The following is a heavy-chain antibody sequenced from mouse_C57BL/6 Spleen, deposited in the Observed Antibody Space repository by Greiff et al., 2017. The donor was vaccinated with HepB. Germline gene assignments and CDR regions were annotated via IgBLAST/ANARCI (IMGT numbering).Heavy chain of an antibody. D-gene: IGHD4-1*01. CDR3: ARSLGGAY. CDR1: GYTFTSYG. V-gene: IGHV1-81*01. Sequence: QVQLKESGAELARPGASVKLSCKASGYTFTSYGISWVKQRTGQGLEWIGEIYPRSGNTYYNEKFKGKATLTADKSSSTAYMELRSLTSEDSAVYFCARSLGGAYWGQGTLVTVSA. J-gene: IGHJ3*01. CDR2: IYPRSGNT.